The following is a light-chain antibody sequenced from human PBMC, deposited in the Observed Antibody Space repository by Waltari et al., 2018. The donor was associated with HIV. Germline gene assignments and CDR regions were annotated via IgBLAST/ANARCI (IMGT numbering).Light chain of an antibody. CDR2: EVN. CDR3: SAYAGGHTWV. Sequence: QSALTPPASVSGSPRQSIAISCTGTSRDVGNYKLLSWYQHPPANAPRLMIYEVNQRPLGVSNRFSGSKSGDTASLVISGLQAEDEAHYYCSAYAGGHTWVFGGGTKVTVL. V-gene: IGLV2-23*02. CDR1: SRDVGNYKL. J-gene: IGLJ3*02.